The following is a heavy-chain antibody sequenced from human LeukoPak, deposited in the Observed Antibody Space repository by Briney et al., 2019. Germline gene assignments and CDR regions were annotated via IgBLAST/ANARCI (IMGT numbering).Heavy chain of an antibody. CDR3: AKGIDSTGYYPFDY. CDR2: ISESGGET. Sequence: GGPLRLSCAASGFIFNNYAMSWVRQAPGKGLEWVSAISESGGETYHADSVKGRFTISRDTSKSTLYLQLNSLRAEDTAIYYCAKGIDSTGYYPFDYWGQGTLVTVSS. CDR1: GFIFNNYA. D-gene: IGHD3-22*01. J-gene: IGHJ4*02. V-gene: IGHV3-23*01.